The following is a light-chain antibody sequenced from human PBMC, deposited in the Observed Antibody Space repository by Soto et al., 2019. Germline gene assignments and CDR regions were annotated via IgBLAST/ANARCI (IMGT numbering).Light chain of an antibody. J-gene: IGLJ2*01. CDR1: SSDVGGYNY. CDR2: DVS. CDR3: SSYTSSSALLYA. V-gene: IGLV2-14*01. Sequence: QSALTQPASVSGSPGQSITISCTGTSSDVGGYNYVSWYQQHPGKAPKLMIYDVSNRPSGVSNRFSGSKSGNTASLTISGLQAEDEADYYCSSYTSSSALLYAFGAGTQLTVL.